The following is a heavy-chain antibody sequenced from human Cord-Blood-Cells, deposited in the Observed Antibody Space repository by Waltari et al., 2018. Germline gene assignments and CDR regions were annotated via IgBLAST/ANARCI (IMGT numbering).Heavy chain of an antibody. CDR1: GFTFSSYA. CDR2: ISGSGGST. Sequence: EVQLLESGGGLVQPGGSLRLSCAAYGFTFSSYAMSWVRQAPGKGLEWVSAISGSGGSTYYADSVKGRFTISRDNSKNTLYLQMNSLRAEDTAVHYCAKGGSYYVGFDYWGQGTLVTVSS. J-gene: IGHJ4*02. CDR3: AKGGSYYVGFDY. V-gene: IGHV3-23*01. D-gene: IGHD1-26*01.